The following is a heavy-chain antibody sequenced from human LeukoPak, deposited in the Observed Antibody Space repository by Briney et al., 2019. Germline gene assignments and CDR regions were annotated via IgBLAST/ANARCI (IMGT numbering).Heavy chain of an antibody. CDR1: GYTFTSYD. J-gene: IGHJ5*02. CDR3: ARGGYSSSWYGDWFDP. CDR2: MNPNSGNT. Sequence: GASVKVSCKASGYTFTSYDINWVRQATGQGLEWMGWMNPNSGNTGYAQKFQGRVTMTRNTSISTAYMELSSLRSEDTAVYYCARGGYSSSWYGDWFDPWGQRTLVTVSS. D-gene: IGHD6-13*01. V-gene: IGHV1-8*01.